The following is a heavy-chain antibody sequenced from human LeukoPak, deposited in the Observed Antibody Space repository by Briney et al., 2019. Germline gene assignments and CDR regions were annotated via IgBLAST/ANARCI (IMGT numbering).Heavy chain of an antibody. J-gene: IGHJ4*02. CDR2: INHSGST. CDR3: ARADFDY. Sequence: SETLSLTCAVYGGSFSGYYWSWIRQPPGKGLEWIGEINHSGSTNYNPSLKSRVTVSVDTSKNQFSLKLSSVTAADTAVYYCARADFDYWGQGTLVTVSS. V-gene: IGHV4-34*01. CDR1: GGSFSGYY.